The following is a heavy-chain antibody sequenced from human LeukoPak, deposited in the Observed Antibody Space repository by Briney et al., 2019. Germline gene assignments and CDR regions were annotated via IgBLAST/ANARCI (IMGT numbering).Heavy chain of an antibody. CDR2: MYYTGST. J-gene: IGHJ4*02. V-gene: IGHV4-59*02. Sequence: SETLSLTCTVSGDSVSSYYWSWIRQPPGKGLEWIGYMYYTGSTNYNPSLKSRVTISIDTSKNQFSLEVASVTAADTAVYYCASHYGSGSYPLDYWGQGTLVTVSS. CDR1: GDSVSSYY. CDR3: ASHYGSGSYPLDY. D-gene: IGHD3-10*01.